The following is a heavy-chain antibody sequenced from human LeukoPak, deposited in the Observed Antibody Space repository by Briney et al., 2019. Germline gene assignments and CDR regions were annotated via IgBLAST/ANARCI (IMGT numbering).Heavy chain of an antibody. J-gene: IGHJ4*02. CDR2: INPVNSDI. CDR1: GYDFPAYW. CDR3: ARHYHHAWFGY. V-gene: IGHV5-51*01. D-gene: IGHD3-16*01. Sequence: GESLKISCKGSGYDFPAYWIAWVRQMPRKGLEWMGNINPVNSDITYSPSFQGRVTVSVDKSISTVYLQLSSLEASDTAMYFCARHYHHAWFGYWGQGSPVTVSS.